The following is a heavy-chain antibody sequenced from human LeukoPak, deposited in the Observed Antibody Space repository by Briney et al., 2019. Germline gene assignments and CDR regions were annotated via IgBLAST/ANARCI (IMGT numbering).Heavy chain of an antibody. J-gene: IGHJ4*02. Sequence: ASVKVSCKASGYTFTNYHIHWVRQAPGQGLEWMGWINPNSGGTNYAQKFQGRVTMTRDTSISTAYMELSRLRSDDTAVYYCARGQAVAGNDWGQGTLVTVSS. D-gene: IGHD6-19*01. CDR2: INPNSGGT. CDR3: ARGQAVAGND. V-gene: IGHV1-2*02. CDR1: GYTFTNYH.